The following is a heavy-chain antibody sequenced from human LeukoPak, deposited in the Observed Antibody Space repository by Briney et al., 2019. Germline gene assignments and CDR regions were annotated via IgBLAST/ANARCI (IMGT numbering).Heavy chain of an antibody. V-gene: IGHV4-59*01. CDR3: GGGGGELFGVDY. Sequence: SETLSLTCTVSGGSITDYYWSWIRQPPGKGLEWIGCIYYSGSVNCSPSLKSRVTISLDTSKNQFSLRLSSVTAADTAVYYCGGGGGELFGVDYWGQGTLVTVSS. J-gene: IGHJ4*02. CDR1: GGSITDYY. CDR2: IYYSGSV. D-gene: IGHD3-10*01.